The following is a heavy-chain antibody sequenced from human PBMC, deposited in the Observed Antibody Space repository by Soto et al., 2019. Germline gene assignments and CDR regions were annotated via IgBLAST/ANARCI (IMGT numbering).Heavy chain of an antibody. Sequence: LRLFSPASGFTFSSYGMHWVRQAPGKGLEGVALMSYDGSKKYYADAAKGRFTISRNKSKNTLYLQMNSLSAEDTAVYYCAKGGGGSYLYFDYWGQGTLVTVSS. CDR2: MSYDGSKK. D-gene: IGHD1-26*01. J-gene: IGHJ4*02. CDR3: AKGGGGSYLYFDY. V-gene: IGHV3-30*18. CDR1: GFTFSSYG.